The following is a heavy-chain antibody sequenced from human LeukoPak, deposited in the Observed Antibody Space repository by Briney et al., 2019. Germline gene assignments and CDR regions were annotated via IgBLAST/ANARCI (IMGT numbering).Heavy chain of an antibody. J-gene: IGHJ4*02. CDR1: GGSISSYY. CDR3: ARAGSVAAAAD. D-gene: IGHD6-13*01. V-gene: IGHV4-4*07. Sequence: SETLSLTCTVSGGSISSYYWSWIRQPAGKGLEWTGRIYTSGSTNYNPSLKSRVTISVDKTKNQFSLKLSSVTAADTAVYYCARAGSVAAAADWGQGTLVTVSS. CDR2: IYTSGST.